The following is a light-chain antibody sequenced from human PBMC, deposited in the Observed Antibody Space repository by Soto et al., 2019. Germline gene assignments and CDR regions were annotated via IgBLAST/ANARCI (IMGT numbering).Light chain of an antibody. CDR3: QVWDSSTDHYV. Sequence: SYELSQPPSVSVAPGQTARVVCGGDNIGSKNVHWYQQKAGLAPVLVVYDDNDRPSGIPERLSGSSSGSTATLTINSVEAGDEADYYCQVWDSSTDHYVFGTGTKVTVL. CDR1: NIGSKN. J-gene: IGLJ1*01. V-gene: IGLV3-21*02. CDR2: DDN.